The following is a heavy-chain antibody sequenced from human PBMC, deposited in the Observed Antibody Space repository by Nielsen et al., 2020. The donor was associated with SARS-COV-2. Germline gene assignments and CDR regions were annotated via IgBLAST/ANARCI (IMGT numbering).Heavy chain of an antibody. V-gene: IGHV3-23*01. J-gene: IGHJ4*02. CDR3: ARDPPY. CDR2: ISGNGGST. Sequence: GESLKISCAASGFTFGTYDMSWVRQAPGKGLEWVSGISGNGGSTYYADSVKGRFTISRDNSKNTLYLQMNSLRAEDTAVYYCARDPPYWGQGTLVTVSS. CDR1: GFTFGTYD.